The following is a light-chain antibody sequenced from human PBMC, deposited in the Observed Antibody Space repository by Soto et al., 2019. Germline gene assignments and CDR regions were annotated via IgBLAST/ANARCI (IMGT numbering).Light chain of an antibody. CDR1: QSIATW. J-gene: IGKJ1*01. Sequence: DIQMTQSPSILSASVGDRVTITCRASQSIATWLAWYQQRPGKAPKLLIYKASSLEGGVPSRFSGSGSGAEFTLTISSLQADDYATFYCQQYHTDWTFGQGTKVDIK. CDR2: KAS. CDR3: QQYHTDWT. V-gene: IGKV1-5*03.